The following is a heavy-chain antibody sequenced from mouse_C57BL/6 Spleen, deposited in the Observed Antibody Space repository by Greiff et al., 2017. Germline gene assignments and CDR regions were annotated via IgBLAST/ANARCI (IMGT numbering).Heavy chain of an antibody. D-gene: IGHD1-1*02. Sequence: QVQLQQPGAELVKPGASVKLSCKASGYTFTSYWMQWVKQRPGQGLEWIGEIDPSDSYTNYNQKFKGKATLTVDTSSRTAYMQLSSLTSEDSAVYYCARSYYYPDYWGQGTTLTVSS. J-gene: IGHJ2*01. CDR3: ARSYYYPDY. CDR1: GYTFTSYW. V-gene: IGHV1-50*01. CDR2: IDPSDSYT.